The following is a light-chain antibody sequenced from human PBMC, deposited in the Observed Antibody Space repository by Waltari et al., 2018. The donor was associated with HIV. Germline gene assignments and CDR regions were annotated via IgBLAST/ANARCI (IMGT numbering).Light chain of an antibody. V-gene: IGKV3-20*01. CDR1: QSVSSSY. J-gene: IGKJ1*01. CDR3: QQYDTSPWT. CDR2: AAS. Sequence: EIVLTQSPGTLSLSPGERATLSCRASQSVSSSYLAWYQQKPGQAPRLLIYAASSTATDSPARFSGSGSGTDFTLSISRLEPEDFAIYYCQQYDTSPWTFGQGTKVEIK.